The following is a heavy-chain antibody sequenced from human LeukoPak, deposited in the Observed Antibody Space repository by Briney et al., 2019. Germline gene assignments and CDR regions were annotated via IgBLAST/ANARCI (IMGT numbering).Heavy chain of an antibody. V-gene: IGHV4-59*01. D-gene: IGHD3-10*01. Sequence: PSETLSLTCTVSGGSISSYYWSWIRQPPGKGLEWIGYIYYSGRTNYNPSLKSRVTISVDTSKNQFSLKLSSVTAADTAVYYCARSAGAHYGSGSYYGHVGYYFDYWGQGTLVTVSS. CDR1: GGSISSYY. J-gene: IGHJ4*02. CDR2: IYYSGRT. CDR3: ARSAGAHYGSGSYYGHVGYYFDY.